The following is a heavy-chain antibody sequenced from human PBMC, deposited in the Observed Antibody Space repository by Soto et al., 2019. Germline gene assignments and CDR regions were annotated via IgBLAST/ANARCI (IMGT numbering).Heavy chain of an antibody. J-gene: IGHJ6*02. CDR3: ARVISCGGGTCSSVHQYYGMDV. D-gene: IGHD2-21*01. CDR1: GLMYSSYS. Sequence: EVQLVESGGGLVKPGGSVRLSCVASGLMYSSYSMSWVRQAPGKGLEWVAFISLSGSQINYAASVEGRFTISRDNAKHALYLQINTVRVEDTAIYSCARVISCGGGTCSSVHQYYGMDVWGPGTTVTVSS. CDR2: ISLSGSQI. V-gene: IGHV3-21*01.